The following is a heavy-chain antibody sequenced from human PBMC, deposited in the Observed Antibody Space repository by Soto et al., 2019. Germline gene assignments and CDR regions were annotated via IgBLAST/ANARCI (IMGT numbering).Heavy chain of an antibody. CDR3: ARDAHYYDSSGYGLVDY. D-gene: IGHD3-22*01. CDR1: GFTFSSYA. J-gene: IGHJ4*02. V-gene: IGHV3-30-3*01. CDR2: ISYDGSNK. Sequence: QVQLVESGGGVVQPGRSLRLSCAASGFTFSSYAMHWVRQAPGKGLEWVAVISYDGSNKYYADSVKGRFTISRDNSKNXXYLQMNSRRAEDTAVYYCARDAHYYDSSGYGLVDYWGQGTLVTVSS.